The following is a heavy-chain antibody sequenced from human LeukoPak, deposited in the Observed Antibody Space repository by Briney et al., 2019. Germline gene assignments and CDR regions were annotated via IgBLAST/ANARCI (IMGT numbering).Heavy chain of an antibody. Sequence: GGSLRLSCAASRFTFSNYAMHWVRQAPGKGLVWVSYINPDGTRTGYADSVKGRFTISRDNAKNTLYLRMNSLRAEDTAVYYCARVVATLDVWGKGTTVTVSS. J-gene: IGHJ6*04. D-gene: IGHD2-15*01. CDR2: INPDGTRT. V-gene: IGHV3-74*01. CDR1: RFTFSNYA. CDR3: ARVVATLDV.